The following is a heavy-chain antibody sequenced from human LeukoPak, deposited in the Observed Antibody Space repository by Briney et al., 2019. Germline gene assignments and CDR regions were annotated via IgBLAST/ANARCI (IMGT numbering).Heavy chain of an antibody. Sequence: ASVKVSCKASGYTFTSYDINWVRQAPGQGLEWMGIINPSGGSTSYAQKFQGRVTMTRDTSTSTVYMELSSLRSEDTAVYYCARDRITGTTSIPDYWGQGTLVTVSS. J-gene: IGHJ4*02. V-gene: IGHV1-46*01. D-gene: IGHD1-7*01. CDR1: GYTFTSYD. CDR3: ARDRITGTTSIPDY. CDR2: INPSGGST.